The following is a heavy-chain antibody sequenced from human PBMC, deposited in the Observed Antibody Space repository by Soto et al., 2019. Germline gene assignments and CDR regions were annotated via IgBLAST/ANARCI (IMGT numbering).Heavy chain of an antibody. CDR3: AANDYGRGDFDY. Sequence: QVQLVEAGGGLVKPGGSLRLSCAASGFTFSDYYMNCMRQAPGKGIEWVSYISSSGDTIYYEDSVKGRFTIYRENAKNPLYLQMNSLRAEDTAVYFCAANDYGRGDFDYWGQGTLVSVSS. V-gene: IGHV3-11*01. CDR2: ISSSGDTI. CDR1: GFTFSDYY. J-gene: IGHJ4*02. D-gene: IGHD4-17*01.